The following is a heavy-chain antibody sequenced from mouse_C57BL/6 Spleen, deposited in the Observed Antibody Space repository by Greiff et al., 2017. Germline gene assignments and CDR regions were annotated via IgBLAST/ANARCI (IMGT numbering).Heavy chain of an antibody. Sequence: QVQLQQSGPELVKPGASVKISCKASGYAFSSSWMNWVKQRPGKGLEWIGRIYPGDGDTNYNGKFKGKATLTADKSSSTAYMQLSSLTSGDSAVYFCAMIWEGDYWGQGTSVTVSS. D-gene: IGHD1-1*02. J-gene: IGHJ4*01. V-gene: IGHV1-82*01. CDR1: GYAFSSSW. CDR3: AMIWEGDY. CDR2: IYPGDGDT.